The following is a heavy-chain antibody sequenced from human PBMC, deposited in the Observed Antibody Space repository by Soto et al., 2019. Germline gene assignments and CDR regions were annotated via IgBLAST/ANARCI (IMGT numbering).Heavy chain of an antibody. V-gene: IGHV4-39*01. J-gene: IGHJ5*02. D-gene: IGHD6-25*01. Sequence: SETLSLTCTASGGSITSSSHFWVWVRQPPGKGLEWIGTIYFTGNTYYTPSLKSRLTMSIDTPKNEFSLRLNSVTAADTAVYYCAGQTFTIAAASYGRSNWFDPWGPGTLVTVSS. CDR1: GGSITSSSHF. CDR3: AGQTFTIAAASYGRSNWFDP. CDR2: IYFTGNT.